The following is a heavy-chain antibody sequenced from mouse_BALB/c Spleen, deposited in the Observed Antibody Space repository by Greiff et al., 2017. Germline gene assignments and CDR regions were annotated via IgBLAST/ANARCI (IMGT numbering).Heavy chain of an antibody. CDR1: GYSITSDYA. Sequence: EVKLQESGPGLVKPSQSLSLTCTVTGYSITSDYAWNWIRQFPGNKLEWMGYISYSGSTSYNPSLKSRISITRDTSKNQFFLQLNSVTTEDTATYYCARCGGTSLYYFDYWGQGTTLTVSS. J-gene: IGHJ2*01. CDR3: ARCGGTSLYYFDY. CDR2: ISYSGST. D-gene: IGHD1-1*02. V-gene: IGHV3-2*02.